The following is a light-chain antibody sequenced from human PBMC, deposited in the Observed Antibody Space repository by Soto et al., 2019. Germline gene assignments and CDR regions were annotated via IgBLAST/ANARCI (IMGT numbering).Light chain of an antibody. CDR2: LGS. CDR1: QSLLHSNGYNY. J-gene: IGKJ2*01. V-gene: IGKV2-28*01. CDR3: MQALQTPL. Sequence: DIVMTQSPLSLPVTPGEPASISCRSSQSLLHSNGYNYLDWYLQKPGQSPQLLIYLGSNRASGVPDRFSGSGSGTDFTLKISRVEAEDVEVYYCMQALQTPLFGQGTKLEIK.